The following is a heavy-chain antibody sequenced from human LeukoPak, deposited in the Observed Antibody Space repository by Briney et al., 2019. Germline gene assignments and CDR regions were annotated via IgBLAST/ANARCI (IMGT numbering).Heavy chain of an antibody. CDR1: GDSISSGDYY. CDR3: VAAAVAVDY. D-gene: IGHD6-19*01. Sequence: PSETLSLTCTVSGDSISSGDYYWSWIRQPAGKGLEWIGRISSSGSTNYNPSLKSRVTISVDKSKNQFSLKLTSVTAADTAVYYCVAAAVAVDYWGQGTLVTVSS. CDR2: ISSSGST. J-gene: IGHJ4*02. V-gene: IGHV4-61*02.